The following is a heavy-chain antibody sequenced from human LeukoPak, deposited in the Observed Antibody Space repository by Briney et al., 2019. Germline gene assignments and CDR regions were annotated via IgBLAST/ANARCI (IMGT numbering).Heavy chain of an antibody. CDR3: AKKVNRGNYYYYYMDV. CDR2: ISGSGGST. CDR1: GFTFSSYA. D-gene: IGHD1-14*01. V-gene: IGHV3-23*01. J-gene: IGHJ6*03. Sequence: GGSLRLSCAASGFTFSSYAMSWVRQAPGKGLEWVSAISGSGGSTYYADSVKGRFTISRDNSKNTLYLQMNSLRAEDTAVYYCAKKVNRGNYYYYYMDVWGKGTTVTVSS.